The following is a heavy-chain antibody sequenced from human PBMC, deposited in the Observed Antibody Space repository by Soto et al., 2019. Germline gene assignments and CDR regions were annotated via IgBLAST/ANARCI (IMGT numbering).Heavy chain of an antibody. CDR3: ASPKVPSYCGGECYIPTDAFDI. CDR2: IYPGDSDT. Sequence: PVESLKISCKGSGYSFTSYWIGWVRQMPGKGLEWMGIIYPGDSDTRYSPSFQGQVTISADKSISTAYLQWSSLKASDTAMYYCASPKVPSYCGGECYIPTDAFDIWGQGTMVTVSS. D-gene: IGHD2-21*01. J-gene: IGHJ3*02. V-gene: IGHV5-51*01. CDR1: GYSFTSYW.